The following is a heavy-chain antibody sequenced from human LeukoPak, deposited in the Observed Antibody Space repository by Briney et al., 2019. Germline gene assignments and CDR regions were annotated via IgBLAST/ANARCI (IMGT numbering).Heavy chain of an antibody. V-gene: IGHV4-61*02. CDR1: GGSISSGSYY. Sequence: SETLSLTCTVSGGSISSGSYYWSWIRQPAGKGLEWIGRIYTSGSTNYNPPLKSRVTISVDTSKNQFSLKLSSVTAADKAVYYCARVGSLFDPWGQGTLVPVSS. D-gene: IGHD2-15*01. J-gene: IGHJ5*02. CDR3: ARVGSLFDP. CDR2: IYTSGST.